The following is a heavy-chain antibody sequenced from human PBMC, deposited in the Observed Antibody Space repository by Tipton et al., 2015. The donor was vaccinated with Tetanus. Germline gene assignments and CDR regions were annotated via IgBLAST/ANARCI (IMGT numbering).Heavy chain of an antibody. D-gene: IGHD2-15*01. J-gene: IGHJ6*02. Sequence: SLRLSCAASGFTFSSYGMHWVRQAPGKGLEWVAVISYDGSNKYYADSVKGRFTISRDNSKNTLYLQMNSLRAEDTAVYYCAKVSMMVVVAAAGFPSFTIDYGMDVWGQGTTVAVSS. CDR3: AKVSMMVVVAAAGFPSFTIDYGMDV. CDR2: ISYDGSNK. V-gene: IGHV3-30*18. CDR1: GFTFSSYG.